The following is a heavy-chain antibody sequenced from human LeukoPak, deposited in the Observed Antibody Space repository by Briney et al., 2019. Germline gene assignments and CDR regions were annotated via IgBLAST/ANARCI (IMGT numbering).Heavy chain of an antibody. V-gene: IGHV1-2*02. CDR1: GGTFSSYA. CDR3: ARGQPYGMDV. CDR2: INPNSGGT. J-gene: IGHJ6*02. D-gene: IGHD6-13*01. Sequence: GASVKVSCKASGGTFSSYAISWVRQAPGQGLEWMGWINPNSGGTNYAQKFQGRVTMTRDTSISTAYMELSRLRSDDTAVYYCARGQPYGMDVWGQGTTVTVSS.